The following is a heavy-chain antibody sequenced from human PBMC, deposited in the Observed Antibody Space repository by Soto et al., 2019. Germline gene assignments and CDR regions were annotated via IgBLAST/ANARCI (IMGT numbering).Heavy chain of an antibody. CDR3: ARQMGQWLVRGWFDP. V-gene: IGHV4-39*01. D-gene: IGHD6-19*01. CDR2: IYYSGST. CDR1: GGSISSSSYY. Sequence: QLQLQESGPGLVKPSETLSLTCTVSGGSISSSSYYWGWIRQPPGKGLEWIGSIYYSGSTYYNPSVKRGVTISVDTSKNQFSLKLSSVTAADTAVYYCARQMGQWLVRGWFDPWGQGTLVTVSS. J-gene: IGHJ5*02.